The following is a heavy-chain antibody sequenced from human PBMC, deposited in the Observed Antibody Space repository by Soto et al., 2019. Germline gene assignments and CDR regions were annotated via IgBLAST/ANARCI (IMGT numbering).Heavy chain of an antibody. CDR1: GYTFINNY. J-gene: IGHJ5*02. CDR2: INPSFGTT. Sequence: QVQLLQSGAEVKKPGASVKVSCQASGYTFINNYLHWVRQAPGQGLEWMGLINPSFGTTTYAQNFQGRVTMTSDTSTSTVFMQLNTLRSDDTAVYYCARAHGSGSYYGWFDPWGQRTLVTVSS. V-gene: IGHV1-46*01. D-gene: IGHD3-10*01. CDR3: ARAHGSGSYYGWFDP.